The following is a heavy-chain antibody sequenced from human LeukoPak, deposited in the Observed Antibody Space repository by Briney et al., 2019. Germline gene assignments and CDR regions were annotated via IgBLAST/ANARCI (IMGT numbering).Heavy chain of an antibody. Sequence: PSETLSLTCAVYGGSLSGYYWSWIRQPPGKGLEWIGSIYYSGSTYYNPSLKSRVTISVDTSKNQFSLKLSSVTAADTAVYYCASPRGRWYAYWGQGTLVTVSS. CDR1: GGSLSGYY. CDR2: IYYSGST. J-gene: IGHJ4*02. V-gene: IGHV4-34*01. D-gene: IGHD6-13*01. CDR3: ASPRGRWYAY.